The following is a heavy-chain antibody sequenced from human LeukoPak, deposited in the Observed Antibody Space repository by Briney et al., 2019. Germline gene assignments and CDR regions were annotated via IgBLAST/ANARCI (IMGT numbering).Heavy chain of an antibody. V-gene: IGHV3-23*01. CDR2: ISGSGGST. D-gene: IGHD2-15*01. CDR1: GFTFSSYG. Sequence: GGSLRLSCAASGFTFSSYGMSWVRQAPGKGLEWVSTISGSGGSTYYADSVKGRFTISRDNSKNTLYLQMNSLRVEDTAIYYCAKSKEDCCGSFDPWGQGTLVTVSS. J-gene: IGHJ5*02. CDR3: AKSKEDCCGSFDP.